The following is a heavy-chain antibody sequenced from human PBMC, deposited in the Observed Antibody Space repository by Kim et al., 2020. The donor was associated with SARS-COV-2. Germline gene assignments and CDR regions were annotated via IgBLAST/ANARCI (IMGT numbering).Heavy chain of an antibody. J-gene: IGHJ4*02. CDR3: ARGTIGPFWSGYYDY. Sequence: PSLKSRVTISVDRSKNQFSLKLSSVTAADTAVYYCARGTIGPFWSGYYDYWGQGTLVTVSS. D-gene: IGHD3-3*01. V-gene: IGHV4-30-2*01.